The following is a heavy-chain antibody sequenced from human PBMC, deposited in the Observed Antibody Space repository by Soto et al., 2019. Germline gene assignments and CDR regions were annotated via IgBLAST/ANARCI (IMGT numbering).Heavy chain of an antibody. V-gene: IGHV3-11*06. J-gene: IGHJ5*02. CDR3: VRGGGGGLFDP. CDR1: GFTFGDSY. CDR2: ISPGSRYP. D-gene: IGHD2-15*01. Sequence: PGGSLRLSCAGSGFTFGDSYMSWIRQAPGKGLEWLSYISPGSRYPAYADSVKGRFTISRDNAKRSLYLQMMSLTAEDTAVYYCVRGGGGGLFDPWGQGTMVTVSS.